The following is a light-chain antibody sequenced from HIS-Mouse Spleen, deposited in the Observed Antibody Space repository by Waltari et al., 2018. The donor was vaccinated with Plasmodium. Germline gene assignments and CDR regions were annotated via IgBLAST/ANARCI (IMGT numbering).Light chain of an antibody. J-gene: IGLJ2*01. CDR3: SSYAGSNNLV. CDR2: EAS. CDR1: SSDVGGYTY. V-gene: IGLV2-8*01. Sequence: QSALTQPPSASGSPGQSVTIPCTGTSSDVGGYTYASWYHQHPGKAPKLMIYEASKRPSGVPDRFSGSKSGNTASLTVSGLQAEDEADYYCSSYAGSNNLVFGGGTKLTVL.